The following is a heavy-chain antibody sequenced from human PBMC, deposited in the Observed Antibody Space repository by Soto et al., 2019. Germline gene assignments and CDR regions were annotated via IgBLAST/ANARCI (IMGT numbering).Heavy chain of an antibody. CDR3: VRGYCTTTPCSGDFQH. Sequence: QVQLGQSGAEVKKPGASVKVACKASGYKFTTYFIHWVRQAPGQGLDCMGMIHPSGDTGYGQKFRGRVTMTIDTSTTTAYMELRNLTSEDTAIYFSVRGYCTTTPCSGDFQHWGQGTLVTVSS. CDR2: IHPSGDT. CDR1: GYKFTTYF. V-gene: IGHV1-46*01. J-gene: IGHJ1*01. D-gene: IGHD2-8*01.